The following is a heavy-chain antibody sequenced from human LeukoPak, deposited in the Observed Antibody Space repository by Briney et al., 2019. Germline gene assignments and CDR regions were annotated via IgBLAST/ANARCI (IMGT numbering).Heavy chain of an antibody. D-gene: IGHD3-10*01. CDR3: AKVMVRGVMALYYYYGMDV. J-gene: IGHJ6*02. CDR2: ISSSSSTI. V-gene: IGHV3-48*01. CDR1: GFTFSSYS. Sequence: GGSLRLSCAASGFTFSSYSMNWVRQAPGKGLEWVSYISSSSSTIYYADSVKGRFTISRDNSKNTLYLQMNSLRAEDTAVYYCAKVMVRGVMALYYYYGMDVWGQGTTVTVSS.